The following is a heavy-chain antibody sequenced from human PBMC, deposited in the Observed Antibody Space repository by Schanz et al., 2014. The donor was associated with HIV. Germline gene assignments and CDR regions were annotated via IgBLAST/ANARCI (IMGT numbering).Heavy chain of an antibody. V-gene: IGHV3-33*01. CDR2: IWFDGSNE. J-gene: IGHJ3*02. D-gene: IGHD3-10*01. CDR3: ARENPLYYYLHGGPFDI. Sequence: QAQLVESGGGVVQPGRSLRLSCAASGFTFSSYGMHWVRQAPGKGLEWVAVIWFDGSNEFYADSVKGRFTISRDNSKNTLYLQMNSLRSEDTAMYYCARENPLYYYLHGGPFDIWGQGTMVTVSS. CDR1: GFTFSSYG.